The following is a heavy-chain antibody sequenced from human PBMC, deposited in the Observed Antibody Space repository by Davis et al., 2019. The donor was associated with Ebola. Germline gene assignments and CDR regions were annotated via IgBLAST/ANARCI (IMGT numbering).Heavy chain of an antibody. V-gene: IGHV4-30-4*01. CDR2: ISYSGST. J-gene: IGHJ6*02. Sequence: MPSETLSLTCTVSGGSISSGDFYWSWIRQPPGKGLEWIGFISYSGSTYYNPSLKSRVTISVDTSKNQFSLKLSSLTAADTAVYYCARGQTYGSMVYGLDVWGQGTKVTVSS. D-gene: IGHD3-10*01. CDR3: ARGQTYGSMVYGLDV. CDR1: GGSISSGDFY.